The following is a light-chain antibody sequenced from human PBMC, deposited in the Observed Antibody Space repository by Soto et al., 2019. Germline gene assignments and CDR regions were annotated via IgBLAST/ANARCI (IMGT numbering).Light chain of an antibody. J-gene: IGKJ2*01. CDR3: QQRSNWPRT. CDR2: GAS. CDR1: QSVSSY. Sequence: IVLTQSPATLSLSPGERATLSCRASQSVSSYLAWYPQKPGQAPRLLIYGASNRSTGIPARFSGSGSGTDFTLTISSLEPEDFAVYYCQQRSNWPRTFGQGTKLEIK. V-gene: IGKV3-11*01.